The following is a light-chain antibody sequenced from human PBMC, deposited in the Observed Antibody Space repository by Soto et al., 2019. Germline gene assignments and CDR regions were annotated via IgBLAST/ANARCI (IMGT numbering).Light chain of an antibody. Sequence: DIQMTQSTSSLSASVGERVIITCRASQSISRYLNWYQRKPGRAPKLLVYAASNLQSGVPSRFSGSGSETDFTLTINSLQPEDFATYYCQQSYVIPWTFAQGTKVAI. CDR2: AAS. J-gene: IGKJ1*01. CDR3: QQSYVIPWT. V-gene: IGKV1-39*01. CDR1: QSISRY.